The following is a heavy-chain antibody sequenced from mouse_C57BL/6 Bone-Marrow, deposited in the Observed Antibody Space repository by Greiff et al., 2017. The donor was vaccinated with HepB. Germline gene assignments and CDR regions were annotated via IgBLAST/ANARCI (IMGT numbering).Heavy chain of an antibody. D-gene: IGHD1-1*01. CDR3: ARLGDYYGSSSWYFDY. CDR1: GYTFTSYW. V-gene: IGHV1-69*01. Sequence: VQLQQPGAELVMPGASVKLSCKASGYTFTSYWMHWVKQRPGQGLEWIGEIDPSDSYTNYTQKYKGKSTLTVDKSSSTAYMQLSSLTSEDSAVYYCARLGDYYGSSSWYFDYWGQGTTLTVSS. CDR2: IDPSDSYT. J-gene: IGHJ2*01.